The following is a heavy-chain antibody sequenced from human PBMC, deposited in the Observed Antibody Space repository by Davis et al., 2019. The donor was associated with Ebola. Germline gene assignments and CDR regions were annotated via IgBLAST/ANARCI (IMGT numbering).Heavy chain of an antibody. J-gene: IGHJ3*02. Sequence: PGGSLRLSCAASGFTVSSNYMSWVRQAPGKGLEWVSVIYSGGGTYYADSVKGRFTISRHNSKNTLYLQMNSLRAEDTAVYYCARVGRGVTDAFDIWGQGTMVTVSS. CDR1: GFTVSSNY. V-gene: IGHV3-53*04. D-gene: IGHD2-21*02. CDR3: ARVGRGVTDAFDI. CDR2: IYSGGGT.